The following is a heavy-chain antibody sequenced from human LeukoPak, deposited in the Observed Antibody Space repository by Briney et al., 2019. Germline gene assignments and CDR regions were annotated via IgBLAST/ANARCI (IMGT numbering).Heavy chain of an antibody. Sequence: GGSLRLSCAASGFTFSSYEMNWLRQAPEKGPEWVAHIKPDGSEKYYVDSVKGRFIISRDDARNSLSLQMNSLRAEDTAVYYCAGSFGDVKMFWGQGTLVTVSS. V-gene: IGHV3-7*01. CDR2: IKPDGSEK. CDR3: AGSFGDVKMF. D-gene: IGHD3-10*01. J-gene: IGHJ4*01. CDR1: GFTFSSYE.